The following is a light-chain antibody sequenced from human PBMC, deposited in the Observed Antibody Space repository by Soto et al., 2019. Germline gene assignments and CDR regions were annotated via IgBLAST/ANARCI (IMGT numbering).Light chain of an antibody. CDR2: GAS. V-gene: IGKV1-5*01. Sequence: DIQMTQSPSTLSASVGGRVTITCRASQSVGTWGAWYQQTPGKAPNLLIFGASNLESGVPSRFSGSGSGTEFTLTITTLQPDDFATYFCQLYNRNTWSFGPGTKVDI. CDR1: QSVGTW. CDR3: QLYNRNTWS. J-gene: IGKJ1*01.